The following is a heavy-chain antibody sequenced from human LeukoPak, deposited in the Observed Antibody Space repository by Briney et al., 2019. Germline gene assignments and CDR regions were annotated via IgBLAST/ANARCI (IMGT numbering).Heavy chain of an antibody. CDR1: GGSFSGYY. J-gene: IGHJ5*02. D-gene: IGHD3-3*01. V-gene: IGHV4-34*01. CDR3: ARVPGVTIFGVVRSANWFDP. CDR2: INHSGST. Sequence: PSETLSLTCAVCGGSFSGYYWSWIRQPPGKGLEWIGEINHSGSTNYNPSLKSRVTISVDTSKNQFSLKLSSVTAADTAVYYCARVPGVTIFGVVRSANWFDPWGQGTLVTVSS.